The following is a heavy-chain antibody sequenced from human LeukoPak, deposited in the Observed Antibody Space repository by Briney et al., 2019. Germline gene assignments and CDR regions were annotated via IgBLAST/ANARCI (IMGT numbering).Heavy chain of an antibody. CDR3: ARDLISGWISQDY. D-gene: IGHD6-19*01. CDR2: IEQDGSEK. CDR1: GFTFSSYW. V-gene: IGHV3-7*01. Sequence: GGSLRLSCAASGFTFSSYWMSWVRQAPGKGLEWVANIEQDGSEKYYVDSVKGRFTISRDNAKNSLYLQMNSLRAEDTAVYYCARDLISGWISQDYWGQGTLVTVSS. J-gene: IGHJ4*02.